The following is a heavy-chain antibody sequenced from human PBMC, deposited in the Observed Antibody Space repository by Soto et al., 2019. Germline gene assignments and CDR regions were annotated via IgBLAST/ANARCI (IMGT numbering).Heavy chain of an antibody. CDR3: ARGLPESYYYYYGMDV. V-gene: IGHV3-13*04. Sequence: GGSLRLSCAASGFTFSSYDMHWVRQATGKGLEWVSAIGTAGDTYYPGSVKGRFTISRENAKNSLYLQMNSLRAGDTAVYYCARGLPESYYYYYGMDVWGQGTTVTVSS. CDR2: IGTAGDT. D-gene: IGHD2-15*01. J-gene: IGHJ6*02. CDR1: GFTFSSYD.